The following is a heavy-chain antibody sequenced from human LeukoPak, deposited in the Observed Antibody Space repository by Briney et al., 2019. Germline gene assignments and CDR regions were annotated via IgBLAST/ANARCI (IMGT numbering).Heavy chain of an antibody. J-gene: IGHJ4*02. D-gene: IGHD6-19*01. V-gene: IGHV4-34*01. CDR3: ASSVYSSGWYFFSSGDFNDY. CDR1: GGSFSGYY. Sequence: PSETLSLTCAVYGGSFSGYYWSWIRQPPGKGLEWIGEINHRGSTNYNPSLKSRVTISVDTSKNQFSLKLSSVTAADTAVYYCASSVYSSGWYFFSSGDFNDYWGQGTLVTVSS. CDR2: INHRGST.